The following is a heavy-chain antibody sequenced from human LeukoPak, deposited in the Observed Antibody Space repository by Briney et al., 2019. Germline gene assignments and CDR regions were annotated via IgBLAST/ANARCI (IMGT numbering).Heavy chain of an antibody. D-gene: IGHD6-19*01. J-gene: IGHJ4*02. CDR2: IHYSGAT. V-gene: IGHV4-59*01. CDR3: ARHSSGWHLDF. Sequence: PSETLSLTCSVSGGFINDYYWSWIRQPPGKGLEWIGYIHYSGATNYNPSLKSRVIMSVDTSRNQFSLNLYSVPAADTAMYYCARHSSGWHLDFWGQGTLVTVSS. CDR1: GGFINDYY.